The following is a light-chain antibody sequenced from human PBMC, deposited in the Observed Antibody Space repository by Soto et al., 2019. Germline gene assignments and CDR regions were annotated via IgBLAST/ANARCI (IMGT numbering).Light chain of an antibody. V-gene: IGKV3-20*01. CDR1: QSVSSSY. Sequence: EIVLTQSPGTLSLSPGERGTLSCRASQSVSSSYVAWYQQKPGQAPRLLIYGASSRATGIPDRFSGSGSGTDFTITISRLEPEDFAVYYCQQYGSSPRFTFGPGTKVDIK. CDR3: QQYGSSPRFT. J-gene: IGKJ3*01. CDR2: GAS.